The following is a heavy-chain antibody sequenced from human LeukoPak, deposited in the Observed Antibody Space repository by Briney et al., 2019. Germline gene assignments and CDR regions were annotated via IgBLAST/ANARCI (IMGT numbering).Heavy chain of an antibody. J-gene: IGHJ3*02. D-gene: IGHD2-15*01. Sequence: SETLSLTCTVSGGSISSYYWSWIRQPPGKGLERIGYIYTSGSTNYNPSLKSRVTISVDTSKNQFSLKLSSVTAADTAVYYCARDLRVVVVAATRERGAFDIWGQGTMVTVSS. V-gene: IGHV4-4*09. CDR1: GGSISSYY. CDR2: IYTSGST. CDR3: ARDLRVVVVAATRERGAFDI.